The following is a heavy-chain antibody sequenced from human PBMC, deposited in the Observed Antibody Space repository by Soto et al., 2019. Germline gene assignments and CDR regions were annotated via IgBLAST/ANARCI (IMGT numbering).Heavy chain of an antibody. CDR2: ISWDDDK. V-gene: IGHV2-5*02. D-gene: IGHD4-17*01. Sequence: QITLKESGPTLVKPTQTLTLTCTFSGFSLTSSGVGVGWIRQPPRKALEWLALISWDDDKRYSPSLKRRLTITTDTSKNQVVLIMTNMDPVDTATYYCALRYGDYADYWGQGTVVTVSS. CDR1: GFSLTSSGVG. CDR3: ALRYGDYADY. J-gene: IGHJ4*02.